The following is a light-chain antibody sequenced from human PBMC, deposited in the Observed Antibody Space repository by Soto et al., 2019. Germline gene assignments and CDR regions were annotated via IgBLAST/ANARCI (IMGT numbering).Light chain of an antibody. Sequence: DVVMTQSPLSLPVTLGQPASIYCRSNQSLVHSDGIAYFSWFQQRPGRSPRRIIYKVSNRDSGVPARFSGSGSGTDFALKISRVEAEDVGVYYCMQGTHWPITFGQGTRLEIK. CDR1: QSLVHSDGIAY. CDR3: MQGTHWPIT. CDR2: KVS. J-gene: IGKJ5*01. V-gene: IGKV2-30*02.